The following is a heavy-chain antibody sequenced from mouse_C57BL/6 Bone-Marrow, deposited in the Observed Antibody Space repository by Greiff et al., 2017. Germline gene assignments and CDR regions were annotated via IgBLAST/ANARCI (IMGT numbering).Heavy chain of an antibody. V-gene: IGHV1-55*01. CDR2: IYPGSGST. Sequence: QVQLQQPGAELVKPGASVKMSCKASGYTFTSYWITGVKQRPGQGLEWIGDIYPGSGSTNYNEKFKSKATLTVDTSSSTAYMQLSSLTSEDSAVYYCARNFYYGSSRDYFDYWGQGTTLTVSS. CDR1: GYTFTSYW. J-gene: IGHJ2*01. D-gene: IGHD1-1*01. CDR3: ARNFYYGSSRDYFDY.